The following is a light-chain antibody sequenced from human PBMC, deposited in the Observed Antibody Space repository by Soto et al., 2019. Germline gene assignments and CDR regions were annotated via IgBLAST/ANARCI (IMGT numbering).Light chain of an antibody. CDR2: AAS. Sequence: DIQMTQSPSSLSASVEDRVIITCRASQSISNHLNWYQKKAGKDPKLLIYAASTLQSGVPSRFSGSESGTEFTLTISSLQPEDCATYEGLQPNTYIWTFCQVTKVDIK. CDR3: LQPNTYIWT. V-gene: IGKV1-17*01. CDR1: QSISNH. J-gene: IGKJ1*01.